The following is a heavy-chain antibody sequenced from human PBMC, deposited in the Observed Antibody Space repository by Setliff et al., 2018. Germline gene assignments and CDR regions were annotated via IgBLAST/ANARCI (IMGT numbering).Heavy chain of an antibody. CDR2: ISYSGTP. CDR3: VRPGGTTVVARHFDY. Sequence: SETLSLTCTVSDDSFTSSRYYWGWIRQAPGSGLEWIGSISYSGTPYYNASVESRVTISIDTSRNQFSLELRSVTVADTATYYCVRPGGTTVVARHFDYWGSGILVTVS. D-gene: IGHD2-15*01. V-gene: IGHV4-39*01. CDR1: DDSFTSSRYY. J-gene: IGHJ4*01.